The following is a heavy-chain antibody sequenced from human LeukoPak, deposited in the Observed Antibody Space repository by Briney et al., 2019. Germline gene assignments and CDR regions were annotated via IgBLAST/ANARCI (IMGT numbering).Heavy chain of an antibody. Sequence: SETLSVTCNVSGGSISSYSWSWIRQPPGKGLEWIGYIYTSGSTNYNPSLKSRVTISVDTSKNQFSLRLSSVTAADTAVYYCARHSGWFDPWGQGTLVTVSS. CDR2: IYTSGST. CDR1: GGSISSYS. V-gene: IGHV4-4*09. CDR3: ARHSGWFDP. J-gene: IGHJ5*02. D-gene: IGHD3-10*01.